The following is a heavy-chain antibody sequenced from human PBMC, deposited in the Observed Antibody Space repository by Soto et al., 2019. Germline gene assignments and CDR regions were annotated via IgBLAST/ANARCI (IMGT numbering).Heavy chain of an antibody. CDR2: ISGSGGGT. CDR3: AKESTYYYYGMDV. J-gene: IGHJ6*02. V-gene: IGHV3-23*01. CDR1: GFTFSSYA. Sequence: GGSLRLSCAASGFTFSSYAMSWVRQAPGKGLEWVSVISGSGGGTYYADSVKGRFTISRDNSKNTLYLQMNSLRADDTAVYFCAKESTYYYYGMDVWGQGTTVTVSS.